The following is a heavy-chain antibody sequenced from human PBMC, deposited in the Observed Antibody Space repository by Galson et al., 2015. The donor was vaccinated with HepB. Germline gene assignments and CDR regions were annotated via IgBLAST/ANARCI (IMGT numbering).Heavy chain of an antibody. V-gene: IGHV3-48*03. CDR1: GFTFSSYA. J-gene: IGHJ4*02. CDR2: ISSSGSTI. CDR3: ARGQYAYSSGWYRGFDY. Sequence: SLRLSCAASGFTFSSYAMHWVRQAPGKGLEWVSYISSSGSTIYYADSVKGRFTISRDNAKNSLYLQMNSLRAEDTAVYYCARGQYAYSSGWYRGFDYWGQGTLVTVSS. D-gene: IGHD6-19*01.